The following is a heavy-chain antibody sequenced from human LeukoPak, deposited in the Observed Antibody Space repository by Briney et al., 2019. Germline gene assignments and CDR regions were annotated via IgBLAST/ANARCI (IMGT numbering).Heavy chain of an antibody. D-gene: IGHD4-17*01. Sequence: SETLSLTCTVSGGSISSSSYYWGWIRQPPGKGLEWIGSIYYSGSTYYNPSLKSRVTISVDTAKNQFSLKLSSVTAADTAVYYCARHVSTVTTYYFDYWGQGTLVTVSS. CDR3: ARHVSTVTTYYFDY. J-gene: IGHJ4*02. CDR2: IYYSGST. CDR1: GGSISSSSYY. V-gene: IGHV4-39*01.